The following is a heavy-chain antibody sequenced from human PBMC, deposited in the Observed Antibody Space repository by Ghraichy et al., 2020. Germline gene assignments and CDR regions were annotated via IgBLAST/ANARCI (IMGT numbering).Heavy chain of an antibody. CDR1: GGSISSYY. Sequence: SQTLSLTCTVSGGSISSYYGSWIRQPAGKGLEWIGRNYNDGITNYNPALQSRVTMSVDTSKNQYSLKLRSVTAADTAVYYCAANYGVNSWLDPWGQGTLVTVSS. D-gene: IGHD4-23*01. J-gene: IGHJ5*02. CDR2: NYNDGIT. V-gene: IGHV4-4*07. CDR3: AANYGVNSWLDP.